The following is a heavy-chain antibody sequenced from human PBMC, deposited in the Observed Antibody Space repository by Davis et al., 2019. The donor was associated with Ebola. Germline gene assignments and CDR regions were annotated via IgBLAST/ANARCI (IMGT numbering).Heavy chain of an antibody. CDR1: GGTFSSYA. J-gene: IGHJ4*02. D-gene: IGHD6-19*01. V-gene: IGHV1-69*13. CDR2: IIPIFGTA. CDR3: ARDGQPLADSSGWSY. Sequence: SVKVSCKASGGTFSSYALSWVRQAPGQGLEWMGGIIPIFGTANYAQKFQGRVTITADESTSTAYMELSSLRSEDTAVYYCARDGQPLADSSGWSYWGQGTLVTVSS.